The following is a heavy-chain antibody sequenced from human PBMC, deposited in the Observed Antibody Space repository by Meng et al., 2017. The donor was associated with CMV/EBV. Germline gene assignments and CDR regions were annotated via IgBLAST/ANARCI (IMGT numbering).Heavy chain of an antibody. CDR2: ISYDGSNK. V-gene: IGHV3-30*04. D-gene: IGHD4-11*01. J-gene: IGHJ6*02. Sequence: GESLKISCAASGFTFSSYAMHWVRQAPGKGLEWVAVISYDGSNKYYADSVKGRFTISRDNSKNTLYLKMNSLRAEDTAVYYCARRGDDYRNYYYGMDVWGQGTTVTVSS. CDR1: GFTFSSYA. CDR3: ARRGDDYRNYYYGMDV.